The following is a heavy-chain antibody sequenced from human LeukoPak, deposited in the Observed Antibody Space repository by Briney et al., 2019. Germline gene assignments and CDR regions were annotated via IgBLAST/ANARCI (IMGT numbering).Heavy chain of an antibody. CDR3: LSGSGH. CDR2: INEDGSEK. CDR1: GFIFRNYW. J-gene: IGHJ4*02. D-gene: IGHD3-10*01. Sequence: GGSLRLSCAAAGFIFRNYWMGWVRLAPGKGLEWVANINEDGSEKYYVDSVKGRFIISRDNAKNSLCLQMNILRAEDTAVFYCLSGSGHCGQGTLVTVSS. V-gene: IGHV3-7*01.